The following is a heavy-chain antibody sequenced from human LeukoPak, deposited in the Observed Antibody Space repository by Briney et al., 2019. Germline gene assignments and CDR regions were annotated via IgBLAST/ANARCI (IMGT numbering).Heavy chain of an antibody. Sequence: SETLSLTCTVSGDSISSYYWSWIRQPPGKGLEWIGFIYYSGSTNYNPSLKSRVTISVDTSKNQFSLKLSSVAAADTAVYYCARGDVETSDSSGYPPFYYFDYWGQGTLVTVSS. CDR2: IYYSGST. D-gene: IGHD3-22*01. CDR1: GDSISSYY. V-gene: IGHV4-59*01. CDR3: ARGDVETSDSSGYPPFYYFDY. J-gene: IGHJ4*02.